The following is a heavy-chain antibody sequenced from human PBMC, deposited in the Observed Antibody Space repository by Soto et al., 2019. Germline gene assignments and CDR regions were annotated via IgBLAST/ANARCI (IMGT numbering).Heavy chain of an antibody. CDR2: ISGTGGST. Sequence: EVRLLESGGDLVQPGGSLRLSCAASGFTFSSYGMSWVRQAPGKGLEWVSGISGTGGSTYYADSVKGRFTISRDNSKNTLFLQWDSLRAADTAVYDCARKSHCSVGSCPYYFASWGQGPLVPVSS. CDR1: GFTFSSYG. J-gene: IGHJ4*02. CDR3: ARKSHCSVGSCPYYFAS. D-gene: IGHD2-15*01. V-gene: IGHV3-23*01.